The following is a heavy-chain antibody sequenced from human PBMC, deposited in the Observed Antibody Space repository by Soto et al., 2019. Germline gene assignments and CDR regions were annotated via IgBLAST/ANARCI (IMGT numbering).Heavy chain of an antibody. CDR3: AKDPPLLAVAGPYYFDY. CDR1: GFTFSSYA. V-gene: IGHV3-23*01. Sequence: GGSLRLSCAASGFTFSSYAMSWVRQAPGKGLEWVSAISGSGGSTYYADSVKGRFTISRDNSKNTLYLQMNSLRAEDTAVYYCAKDPPLLAVAGPYYFDYWGHGTLVTVSS. J-gene: IGHJ4*01. D-gene: IGHD6-19*01. CDR2: ISGSGGST.